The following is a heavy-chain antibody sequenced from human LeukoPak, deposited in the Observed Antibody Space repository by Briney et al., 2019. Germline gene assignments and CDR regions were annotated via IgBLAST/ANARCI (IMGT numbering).Heavy chain of an antibody. V-gene: IGHV4-39*01. CDR2: INHSGST. CDR1: GGSITTTTYY. D-gene: IGHD6-13*01. CDR3: ARHRQQLSYYYYMDV. J-gene: IGHJ6*03. Sequence: PSETLSLTCTVSGGSITTTTYYWSWIRQPPGKGLEWIGEINHSGSTNYNPSLKSRVTISVDTSKNQFSLKLSSVTAADTAVYYCARHRQQLSYYYYMDVWGKGTTVTISS.